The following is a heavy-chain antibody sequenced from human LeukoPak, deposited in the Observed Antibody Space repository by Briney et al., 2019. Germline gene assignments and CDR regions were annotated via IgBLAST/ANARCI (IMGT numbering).Heavy chain of an antibody. D-gene: IGHD3-16*01. CDR3: ARGFRGPASAYHY. V-gene: IGHV1-2*02. J-gene: IGHJ4*02. CDR2: INPNSGGT. CDR1: GYTFTSYG. Sequence: ASVKVSCKASGYTFTSYGISWVRQAPGQGLEWMGWINPNSGGTNYAQKFQGRVTMTRDTSISTAYMELSRLRSDDTAVYYCARGFRGPASAYHYWGQGTLVTVSS.